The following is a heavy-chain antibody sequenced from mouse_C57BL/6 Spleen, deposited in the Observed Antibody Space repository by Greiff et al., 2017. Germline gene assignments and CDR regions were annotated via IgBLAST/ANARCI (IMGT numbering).Heavy chain of an antibody. CDR2: ISYDGSN. CDR3: ARIYYDYDLYFDY. CDR1: GYSITSGYY. D-gene: IGHD2-4*01. Sequence: EVKLLESGPGLVKPSQSLSLTCSVTGYSITSGYYWNWIRQFPGNKLEWMGYISYDGSNNYNPSLKNRISITRDTSKNQFFLKLNSVTTEDTATYYCARIYYDYDLYFDYWGQGTTLTVSS. V-gene: IGHV3-6*01. J-gene: IGHJ2*01.